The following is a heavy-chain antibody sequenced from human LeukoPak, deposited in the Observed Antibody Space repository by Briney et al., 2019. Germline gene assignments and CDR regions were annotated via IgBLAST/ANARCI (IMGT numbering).Heavy chain of an antibody. Sequence: GGSLRLSCAASGFTVSSYWMHWVRQVPGKGPMWVSRINTDGSTTNYADSVKGRFTISRDNAKNTLYLQMNSLRVEDTAVYYCARLGSSSWNWFDPWGQGTLVTVSS. D-gene: IGHD6-13*01. CDR2: INTDGSTT. CDR1: GFTVSSYW. CDR3: ARLGSSSWNWFDP. J-gene: IGHJ5*02. V-gene: IGHV3-74*01.